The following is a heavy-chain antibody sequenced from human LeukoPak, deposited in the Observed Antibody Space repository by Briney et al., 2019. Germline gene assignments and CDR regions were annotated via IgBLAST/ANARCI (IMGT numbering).Heavy chain of an antibody. Sequence: PSETLSLTGTVSGASISSYYGSWIRQPAGKGLEWIGRIYTSGSTNYNPSLKSRVTMSVDTSKNQFSLKLSSVTAADTAVYYCARGSIAVAGSFDYWGQGTLVTVSS. V-gene: IGHV4-4*07. CDR1: GASISSYY. J-gene: IGHJ4*02. CDR3: ARGSIAVAGSFDY. CDR2: IYTSGST. D-gene: IGHD6-19*01.